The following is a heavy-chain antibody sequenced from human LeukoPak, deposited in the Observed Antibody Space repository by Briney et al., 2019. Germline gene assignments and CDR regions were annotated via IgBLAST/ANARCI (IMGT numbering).Heavy chain of an antibody. D-gene: IGHD4-17*01. CDR2: ISAYNGST. V-gene: IGHV1-18*01. CDR3: ASGSGSTVTTFLSY. CDR1: GYTFTSYG. Sequence: ASVKVSCKASGYTFTSYGISWVRQAPGQGLEWMGWISAYNGSTNYAQKLQGRVTMTTDTSTSTAYMELRSLRSDDTAVYYCASGSGSTVTTFLSYWGQGTLVTVSS. J-gene: IGHJ4*02.